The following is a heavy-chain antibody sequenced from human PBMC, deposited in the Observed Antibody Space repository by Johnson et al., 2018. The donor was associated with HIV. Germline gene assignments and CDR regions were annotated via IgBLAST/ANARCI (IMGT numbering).Heavy chain of an antibody. CDR1: GFTFSHYW. CDR3: AREKEMTRLGAFDV. V-gene: IGHV3-74*03. CDR2: MNSDGSST. J-gene: IGHJ3*01. Sequence: VQMVESGGGLVQPGGSLTLSCAASGFTFSHYWMPWVRQAPGKGLVWVSRMNSDGSSTTYADSVKGRFPISRDNAKNPLYLQMKTLRAEDTAIYYCAREKEMTRLGAFDVWGPGTVVTVSS. D-gene: IGHD3-16*01.